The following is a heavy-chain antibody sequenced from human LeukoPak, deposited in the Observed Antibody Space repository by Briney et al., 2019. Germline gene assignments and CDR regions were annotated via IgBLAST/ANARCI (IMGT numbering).Heavy chain of an antibody. D-gene: IGHD3-10*01. CDR3: ARDGSGSYYLSYYGMDV. V-gene: IGHV3-20*01. Sequence: WXSGINWNGGSTGYADSVKGRFTISRDNAKNSLYLQMNSLRAEDTALYHCARDGSGSYYLSYYGMDVWGQGTTVTVSS. CDR2: INWNGGST. J-gene: IGHJ6*02.